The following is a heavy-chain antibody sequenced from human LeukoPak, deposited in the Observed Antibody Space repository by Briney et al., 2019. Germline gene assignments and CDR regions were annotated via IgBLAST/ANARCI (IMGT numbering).Heavy chain of an antibody. CDR2: INHSGST. Sequence: PSETLSLTCAVYGGSFSGYYWSWIRQPPGKGLEWIREINHSGSTNYNPSLKSRVTISVDTSKNQFSLKLSSVTAADTAVYYCARDKIAAAGGFDWFDPWGREPWSPSPQ. D-gene: IGHD6-13*01. CDR3: ARDKIAAAGGFDWFDP. J-gene: IGHJ5*02. CDR1: GGSFSGYY. V-gene: IGHV4-34*01.